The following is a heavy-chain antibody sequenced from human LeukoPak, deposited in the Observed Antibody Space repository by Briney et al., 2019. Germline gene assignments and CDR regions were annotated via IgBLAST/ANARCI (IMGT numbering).Heavy chain of an antibody. Sequence: PSETLSLTCAVSGGSISSTTSYWGWIRQPPGKGLEWIGRIYYSGSTFYNPSLKSRVTISVDTSKNQFSLRLSSVTAADTAVYYCAKDLGSYGFDYWGQGTLVTVSS. CDR3: AKDLGSYGFDY. V-gene: IGHV4-39*02. J-gene: IGHJ4*02. CDR2: IYYSGST. D-gene: IGHD5-18*01. CDR1: GGSISSTTSY.